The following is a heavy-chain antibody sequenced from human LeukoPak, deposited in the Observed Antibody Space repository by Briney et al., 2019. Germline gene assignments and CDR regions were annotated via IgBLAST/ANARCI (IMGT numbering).Heavy chain of an antibody. V-gene: IGHV1-18*01. CDR1: GYTFASYG. CDR2: ISAYNGNT. Sequence: ASVKVSCKASGYTFASYGISWVRQAPGQGLEWMGWISAYNGNTNYAQKLQGRVTMTTDTSTSTAYMELRSLRSDDTAVYYCVYDSSGYYPSPPFDYWGQGTLVTVSS. J-gene: IGHJ4*02. D-gene: IGHD3-22*01. CDR3: VYDSSGYYPSPPFDY.